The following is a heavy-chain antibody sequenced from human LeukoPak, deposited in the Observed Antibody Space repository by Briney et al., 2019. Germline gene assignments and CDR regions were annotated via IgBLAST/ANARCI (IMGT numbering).Heavy chain of an antibody. J-gene: IGHJ4*02. D-gene: IGHD3-22*01. Sequence: ASVKVSCKASGYTFTGYYMHWVRQAPGQGLEWMGWINPNSGGTNYAQKFQGRVTMTRDTSISTAYMELSRLRSDDTAVYYCASYSTTYYYDSSGYNAYVVDHWGQGTLVTVSS. V-gene: IGHV1-2*02. CDR1: GYTFTGYY. CDR3: ASYSTTYYYDSSGYNAYVVDH. CDR2: INPNSGGT.